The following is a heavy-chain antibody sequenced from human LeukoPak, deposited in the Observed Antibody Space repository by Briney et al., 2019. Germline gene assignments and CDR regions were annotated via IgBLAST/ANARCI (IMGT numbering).Heavy chain of an antibody. J-gene: IGHJ5*02. D-gene: IGHD3-9*01. Sequence: SETLSLTCTVSGGSISSSSYYWGWIRQPPGKGLEWIGSIYYSGSTYYNPSLRSRVTISVDTSKNQFSLKLSSVTAADTAVYYCANRVTGSCFDPWGPGTLVTVSS. CDR2: IYYSGST. CDR1: GGSISSSSYY. V-gene: IGHV4-39*01. CDR3: ANRVTGSCFDP.